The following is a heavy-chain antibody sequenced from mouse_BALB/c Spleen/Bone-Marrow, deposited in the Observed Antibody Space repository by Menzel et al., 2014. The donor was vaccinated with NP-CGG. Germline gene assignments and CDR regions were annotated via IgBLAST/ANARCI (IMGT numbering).Heavy chain of an antibody. CDR3: AVRGITTATGAMDY. Sequence: EVMLVESEGGLVQPGGSLRLSCATSGFTFTDYYMSWVRQPPGKALEWLGFIRNKANGYTTEYSASVKGRFTISRDNSHSILYLQMNTLRAEDSATYYCAVRGITTATGAMDYWGQGTSVTVSS. V-gene: IGHV7-3*02. CDR1: GFTFTDYY. J-gene: IGHJ4*01. D-gene: IGHD1-2*01. CDR2: IRNKANGYTT.